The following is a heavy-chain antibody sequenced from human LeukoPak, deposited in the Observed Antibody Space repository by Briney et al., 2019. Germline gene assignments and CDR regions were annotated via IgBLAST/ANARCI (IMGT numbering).Heavy chain of an antibody. D-gene: IGHD5-12*01. J-gene: IGHJ3*02. CDR3: ARAVTAMSPIRYSGYDGDAFDI. CDR2: IIPIFGTA. CDR1: GGTFSSYA. Sequence: VASVKVSCKASGGTFSSYAISWVRQAPGQGLEWMGGIIPIFGTANYAQKLQGRVTMTTDTSTSTAYMELGGLRSDDTAVYYCARAVTAMSPIRYSGYDGDAFDIWGQGTMVTVSS. V-gene: IGHV1-69*05.